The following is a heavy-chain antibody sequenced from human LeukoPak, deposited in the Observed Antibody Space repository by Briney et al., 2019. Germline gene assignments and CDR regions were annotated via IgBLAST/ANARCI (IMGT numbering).Heavy chain of an antibody. V-gene: IGHV3-33*01. CDR1: GSTFSDYG. CDR2: IWYDGSNK. Sequence: AGGSLRLSCAASGSTFSDYGMHWVRQTPGRGLEWVAAIWYDGSNKYYADSVEGRFTISRDNSKNTLYLQMNSLRGEDMALYYCARDIVAAGGRYFDHWGQGTLVTVSS. J-gene: IGHJ4*02. CDR3: ARDIVAAGGRYFDH. D-gene: IGHD6-13*01.